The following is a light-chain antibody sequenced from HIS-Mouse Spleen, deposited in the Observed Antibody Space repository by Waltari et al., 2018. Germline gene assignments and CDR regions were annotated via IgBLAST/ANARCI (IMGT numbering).Light chain of an antibody. CDR2: DAS. Sequence: EIVLTQSPATLSLSPGERATLPCRASQRVSSYLAWYQQKPGQAPKLLCYDASNRATGVPARFSGSESGTDFTLTISSLEPEDFAVYYCQQRSNWPPFTFGPGTKVDIK. CDR1: QRVSSY. J-gene: IGKJ3*01. V-gene: IGKV3-11*01. CDR3: QQRSNWPPFT.